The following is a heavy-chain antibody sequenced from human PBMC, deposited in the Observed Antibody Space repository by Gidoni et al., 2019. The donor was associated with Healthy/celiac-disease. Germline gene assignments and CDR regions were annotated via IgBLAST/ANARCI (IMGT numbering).Heavy chain of an antibody. D-gene: IGHD3-22*01. V-gene: IGHV3-73*01. Sequence: RFTISRDDSKNTAYLQMNSLKTEDTAVYYCTRRLENYYDSRDYYYGMDVWGQGTTVTVSS. CDR3: TRRLENYYDSRDYYYGMDV. J-gene: IGHJ6*02.